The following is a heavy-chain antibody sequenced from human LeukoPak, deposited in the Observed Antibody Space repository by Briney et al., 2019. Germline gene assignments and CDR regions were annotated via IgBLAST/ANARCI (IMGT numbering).Heavy chain of an antibody. CDR2: IWYDGSNK. D-gene: IGHD6-19*01. V-gene: IGHV3-33*01. CDR3: ARSYRSAWYYFDY. CDR1: GFTFSSYG. Sequence: GGSLRLSCAASGFTFSSYGMHWVRQAPGKGLEWVTVIWYDGSNKFYADSVKGRSTISRDNSKNTLYLQMNSLRAEDTAVYYCARSYRSAWYYFDYWGQGTLVTVSS. J-gene: IGHJ4*02.